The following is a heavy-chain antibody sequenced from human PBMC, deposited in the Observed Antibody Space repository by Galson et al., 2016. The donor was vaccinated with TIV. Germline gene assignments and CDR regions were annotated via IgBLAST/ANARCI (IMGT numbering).Heavy chain of an antibody. Sequence: LSLTCNVSSGSISNGGYFWSWIRLHPGKGLEWIGNIYYSGSTYHNPSLKSRVTISVDTSQNQFSLILRSVTAADTAVYYCARWADSGSYYDYFQDWGQGTLVTVSS. CDR1: SGSISNGGYF. D-gene: IGHD1-26*01. CDR2: IYYSGST. V-gene: IGHV4-31*03. CDR3: ARWADSGSYYDYFQD. J-gene: IGHJ1*01.